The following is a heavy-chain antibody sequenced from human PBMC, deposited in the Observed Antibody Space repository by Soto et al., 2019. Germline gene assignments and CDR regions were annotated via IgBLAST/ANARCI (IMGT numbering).Heavy chain of an antibody. CDR2: ISDDGGNK. V-gene: IGHV3-30-3*01. CDR3: ARVRWLERYYYDGMDV. CDR1: GFIFSSYA. D-gene: IGHD1-1*01. Sequence: QVQLVESGGGVVQPGRSLRLSCAASGFIFSSYAMHWVRQAPGKGLEWMAVISDDGGNKYYADSVKGRFTISRDNSKNTLYLQMNSLRAEDTAVYYCARVRWLERYYYDGMDVWGQGTTVTVSS. J-gene: IGHJ6*02.